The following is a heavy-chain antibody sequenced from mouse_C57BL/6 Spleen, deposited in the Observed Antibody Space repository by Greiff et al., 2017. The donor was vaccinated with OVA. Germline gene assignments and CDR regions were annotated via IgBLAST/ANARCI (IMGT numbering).Heavy chain of an antibody. D-gene: IGHD2-4*01. CDR2: INPSSRYT. Sequence: VQLQQSGAELARPGASVKMSCKASGYTFTRYKMHCVKQRPGQGLVWIGYINPSSRYTKYNQKFKDKATLPADKSSSTAYMQLSSLTSEDSAVYYCARNDYVAWFAYWGQGTLVTVSA. J-gene: IGHJ3*01. CDR3: ARNDYVAWFAY. CDR1: GYTFTRYK. V-gene: IGHV1-4*01.